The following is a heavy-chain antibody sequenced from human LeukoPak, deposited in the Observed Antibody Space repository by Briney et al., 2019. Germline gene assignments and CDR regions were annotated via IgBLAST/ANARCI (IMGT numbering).Heavy chain of an antibody. J-gene: IGHJ3*02. CDR1: GFTFSSYS. CDR3: ARGGLSGQRTDLFDI. D-gene: IGHD2/OR15-2a*01. CDR2: ISASPYI. Sequence: GGSLRLSCAASGFTFSSYSMNWARQAPGKGLEWVSSISASPYIYYADSVKGRFTISRDDSKNSLYLPMNSLRAEDTALYYCARGGLSGQRTDLFDIWGQGTMVTVSS. V-gene: IGHV3-21*01.